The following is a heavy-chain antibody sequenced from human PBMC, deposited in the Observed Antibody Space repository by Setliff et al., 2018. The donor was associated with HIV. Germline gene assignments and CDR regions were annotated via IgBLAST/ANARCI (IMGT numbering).Heavy chain of an antibody. Sequence: GASVKVSCKASGYTFTIYGISWVRQAPGQGLEWMGWISPYNGNTKYEQNLQDRVTMTTDTSTRTVYMELRSLRSDDTAVYYCARDRGEYDSSGSYRVSDYWGQGTLVTVS. CDR2: ISPYNGNT. J-gene: IGHJ4*02. D-gene: IGHD3-22*01. V-gene: IGHV1-18*01. CDR3: ARDRGEYDSSGSYRVSDY. CDR1: GYTFTIYG.